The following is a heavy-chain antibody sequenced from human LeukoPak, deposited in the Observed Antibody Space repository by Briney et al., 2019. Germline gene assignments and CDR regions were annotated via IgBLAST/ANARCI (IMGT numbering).Heavy chain of an antibody. V-gene: IGHV3-30*04. Sequence: GGSLRLSCAASGFTFSSYAMHWVRQAPGKGLEWVAVISYDGSNKYYADSVKGRFTISRDNSKNTLYLQMNSLRAEDTAVYYCAKDYCGGDCYIYYYYMDVWGKGTTVTISS. CDR1: GFTFSSYA. CDR2: ISYDGSNK. D-gene: IGHD2-21*02. J-gene: IGHJ6*03. CDR3: AKDYCGGDCYIYYYYMDV.